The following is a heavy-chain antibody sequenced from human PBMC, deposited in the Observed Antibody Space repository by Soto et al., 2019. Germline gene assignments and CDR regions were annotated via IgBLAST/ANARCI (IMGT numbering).Heavy chain of an antibody. CDR1: GGSITSHHYY. CDR3: GSGPSTTWIDN. V-gene: IGHV4-39*01. D-gene: IGHD2-2*01. CDR2: IYSGGNT. Sequence: ETLSRTGAVSGGSITSHHYYWGWIRPPPGKGLEWIGSIYSGGNTYYNPSLMSRLTIFVDTAKNLISLKLSSVTAADSAIYYCGSGPSTTWIDNWGLGTQVTVYS. J-gene: IGHJ4*02.